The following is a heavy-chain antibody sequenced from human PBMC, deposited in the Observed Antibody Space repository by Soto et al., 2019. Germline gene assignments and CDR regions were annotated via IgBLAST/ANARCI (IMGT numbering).Heavy chain of an antibody. Sequence: QVQLVQSGAEVKKPGASVKVSCKASGYTFTHYDINWVRQAPGQGLEWMGWMNPNSGNTGYAQKFQGRVTMTRDTSINSVFLELSSLRSEDTAVYYCAREGLEYSSATWFDLWGQGPLVTVSS. CDR2: MNPNSGNT. D-gene: IGHD6-6*01. V-gene: IGHV1-8*01. J-gene: IGHJ5*02. CDR1: GYTFTHYD. CDR3: AREGLEYSSATWFDL.